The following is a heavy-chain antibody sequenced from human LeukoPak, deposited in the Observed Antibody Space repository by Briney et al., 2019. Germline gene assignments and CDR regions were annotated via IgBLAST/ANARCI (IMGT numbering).Heavy chain of an antibody. CDR3: ARDTYYYGSGIDY. V-gene: IGHV4-34*01. CDR1: GGALSGYY. J-gene: IGHJ4*02. CDR2: INHSGST. Sequence: SETLSLTCAVYGGALSGYYWSWLRQPPGKGLEWIGEINHSGSTNYNPSLKSRVTISVDTSQNQFSLKLNSVTAADTAVYYCARDTYYYGSGIDYWGQGTLVTVSS. D-gene: IGHD3-10*01.